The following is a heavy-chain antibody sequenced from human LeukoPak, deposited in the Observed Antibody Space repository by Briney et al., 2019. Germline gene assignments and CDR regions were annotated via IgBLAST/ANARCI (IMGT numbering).Heavy chain of an antibody. Sequence: GALRLSCAASGFPFNNYGMHWVRQAPGKGLEWVAFIRYDGSNKYYAESVKGRFTISRDDSKNTLYLQMKSLRAEDTAVYYCAKPMTTVTPFGYWGQGTLVTVSS. CDR3: AKPMTTVTPFGY. V-gene: IGHV3-30*02. D-gene: IGHD4-17*01. CDR2: IRYDGSNK. CDR1: GFPFNNYG. J-gene: IGHJ4*02.